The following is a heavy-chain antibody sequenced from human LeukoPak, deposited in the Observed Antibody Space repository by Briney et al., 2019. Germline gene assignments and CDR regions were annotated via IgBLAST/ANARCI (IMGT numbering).Heavy chain of an antibody. Sequence: GGSLRLSCAASGFTFSSYSMNWVRQAPGKGLEWVSSISSISSYIYYADSVKGRFTISRDNAKNSLYLQMNSLRAEDTAVYYCARDQDVVVPAAPFDYWGQGTLVTVSS. D-gene: IGHD2-2*01. CDR3: ARDQDVVVPAAPFDY. CDR1: GFTFSSYS. J-gene: IGHJ4*02. V-gene: IGHV3-21*01. CDR2: ISSISSYI.